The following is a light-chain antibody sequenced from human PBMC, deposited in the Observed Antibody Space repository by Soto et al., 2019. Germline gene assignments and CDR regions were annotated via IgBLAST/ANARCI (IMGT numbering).Light chain of an antibody. CDR2: DSN. J-gene: IGLJ3*02. V-gene: IGLV1-40*03. CDR1: SSNIGAGRD. CDR3: AAWDDSLSGWV. Sequence: QAVVTQPPSVSGAPGQRVTISCTGSSSNIGAGRDVHWYRQLPGAAPKFLISDSNHRPSGVPDRFSVSKSGASASLAITGLRSEDEADYYCAAWDDSLSGWVFGGGTKLTVL.